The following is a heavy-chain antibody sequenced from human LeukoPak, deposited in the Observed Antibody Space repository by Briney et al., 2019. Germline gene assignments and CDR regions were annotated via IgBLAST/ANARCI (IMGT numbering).Heavy chain of an antibody. D-gene: IGHD3-22*01. J-gene: IGHJ3*02. CDR1: GFTFSSYA. CDR3: AKVRIVVVIHDAFDI. CDR2: ISGSGGST. Sequence: PGGSLRLSCAASGFTFSSYAMSWVRQAPGKELEWVPAISGSGGSTYYADSVKGRFTISRDNSKNTLYLQMNSLRAEDTAVYYCAKVRIVVVIHDAFDIWGQGTMVTVSS. V-gene: IGHV3-23*01.